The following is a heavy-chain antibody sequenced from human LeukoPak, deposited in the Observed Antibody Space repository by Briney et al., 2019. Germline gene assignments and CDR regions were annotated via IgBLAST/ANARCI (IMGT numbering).Heavy chain of an antibody. CDR2: ISAYNGNT. Sequence: GASVKVSCKASGYTFTSYGISWVRQAPGQGLEWMGWISAYNGNTNYAQKLQGRVTMTTDTSTSTAYMELRCLRSDDTAVYYCARPNHGSGSYYFDYWGQGTLVTVSS. J-gene: IGHJ4*02. V-gene: IGHV1-18*01. CDR3: ARPNHGSGSYYFDY. CDR1: GYTFTSYG. D-gene: IGHD3-10*01.